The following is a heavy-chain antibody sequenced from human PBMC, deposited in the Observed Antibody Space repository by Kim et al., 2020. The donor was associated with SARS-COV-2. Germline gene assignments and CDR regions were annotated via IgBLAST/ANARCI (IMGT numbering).Heavy chain of an antibody. V-gene: IGHV3-48*03. D-gene: IGHD1-26*01. Sequence: YYADSLKGRFTISRDNAENSLFLQMNSLRAEDTAVYYCARGHSGSQGFDYWGQGALVTVSS. J-gene: IGHJ4*02. CDR3: ARGHSGSQGFDY.